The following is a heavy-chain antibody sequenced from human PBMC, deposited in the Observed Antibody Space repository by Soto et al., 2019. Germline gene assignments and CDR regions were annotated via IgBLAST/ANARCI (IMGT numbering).Heavy chain of an antibody. CDR2: IYYSGST. CDR1: GGSIGSYY. J-gene: IGHJ4*02. CDR3: ARLDVGVVAAPFDY. V-gene: IGHV4-59*08. Sequence: SETLCLTCSVSGGSIGSYYGSWIRQPPGKGLEWIGYIYYSGSTNYNPSLKSRVTISVDTSKNQFSLKLSSVTAADTAVYYCARLDVGVVAAPFDYWGQGTLVTVSS. D-gene: IGHD2-15*01.